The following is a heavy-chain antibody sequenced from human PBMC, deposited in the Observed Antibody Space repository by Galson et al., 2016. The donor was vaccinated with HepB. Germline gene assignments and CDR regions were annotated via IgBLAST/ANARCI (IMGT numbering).Heavy chain of an antibody. CDR3: AKDLHYDFWSALHNYFEY. CDR2: ISGNGYSI. V-gene: IGHV3-23*01. CDR1: GFTFSSYA. D-gene: IGHD3-3*01. Sequence: SLRLSCAASGFTFSSYAMSWVRQAPGKGLEWVSAISGNGYSIYYADSVRGRFTISRDNSKNTLFLQINSLRAEDTAVFYCAKDLHYDFWSALHNYFEYWGQGTLVTVSS. J-gene: IGHJ4*02.